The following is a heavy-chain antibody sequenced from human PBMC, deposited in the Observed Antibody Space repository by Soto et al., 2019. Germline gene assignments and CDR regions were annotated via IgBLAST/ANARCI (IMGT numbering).Heavy chain of an antibody. CDR1: GFTFITYD. J-gene: IGHJ5*02. CDR3: ARRKERSGPHYPDL. Sequence: ASVKVSCKASGFTFITYDFSWVRQAAGQGLEWMGWMNPNNGNAGFAQKFRGRINMTRNTSISTAYLELSSLRSDDSAVYFCARRKERSGPHYPDLWGQGTQVTVSS. CDR2: MNPNNGNA. D-gene: IGHD1-26*01. V-gene: IGHV1-8*01.